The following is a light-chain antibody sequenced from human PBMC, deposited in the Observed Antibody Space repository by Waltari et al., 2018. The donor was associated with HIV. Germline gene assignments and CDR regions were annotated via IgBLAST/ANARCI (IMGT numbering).Light chain of an antibody. Sequence: PVLPQPPPASVTPRQRVTIRCSGTTSNIGSNYVFLYQQLPGTAPKLLIYRNKQRPSGVPDRFSGSKSGTSASLAISGLRSEDEADYYCAAWDDSLSGHVVFGGGTKLTVL. J-gene: IGLJ2*01. CDR3: AAWDDSLSGHVV. CDR2: RNK. V-gene: IGLV1-47*01. CDR1: TSNIGSNY.